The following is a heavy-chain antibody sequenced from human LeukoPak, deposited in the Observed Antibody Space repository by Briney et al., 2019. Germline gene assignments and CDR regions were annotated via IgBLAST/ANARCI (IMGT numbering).Heavy chain of an antibody. Sequence: SETLSITCSVSGGPISSYYWSWIRQPAGKGLEWIGRIYTSGSTNYNPSLKSRVTMSVDTSKNQFSLKLSSVTAADTAVYYCARHKRSSRTQVLYFDYWGQGTLVTVSS. CDR1: GGPISSYY. CDR3: ARHKRSSRTQVLYFDY. V-gene: IGHV4-4*07. D-gene: IGHD6-13*01. CDR2: IYTSGST. J-gene: IGHJ4*02.